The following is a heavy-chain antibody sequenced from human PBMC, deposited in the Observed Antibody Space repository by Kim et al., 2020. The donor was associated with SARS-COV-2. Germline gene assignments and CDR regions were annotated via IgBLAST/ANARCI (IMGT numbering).Heavy chain of an antibody. V-gene: IGHV4-59*01. J-gene: IGHJ4*02. Sequence: SETLSLTCTVSGGSISSYYWSWIRQPPGKGLEWIGYIYYSGSTNYNPSLKSRVTISVDTPKNQFSLKLSSVTAADTAVYYCARGAAGYRYTFFYWGQGTLVTVSS. CDR2: IYYSGST. CDR1: GGSISSYY. D-gene: IGHD3-16*02. CDR3: ARGAAGYRYTFFY.